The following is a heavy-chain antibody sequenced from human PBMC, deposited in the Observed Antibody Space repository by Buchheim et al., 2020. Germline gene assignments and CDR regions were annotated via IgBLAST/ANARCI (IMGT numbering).Heavy chain of an antibody. J-gene: IGHJ4*02. CDR1: GGSISSSNW. D-gene: IGHD3-22*01. V-gene: IGHV4-4*02. CDR2: IYHSGST. CDR3: ASRRYYYDSSGYNPYYFDY. Sequence: QVQLQESGPGLVKPSGTLSLTCAVSGGSISSSNWWSWVRQPPGKGLEWIGEIYHSGSTNYNPSLKSRVTISVDTSKNQFSLKLSSVTAADTAVYYCASRRYYYDSSGYNPYYFDYWGQGTL.